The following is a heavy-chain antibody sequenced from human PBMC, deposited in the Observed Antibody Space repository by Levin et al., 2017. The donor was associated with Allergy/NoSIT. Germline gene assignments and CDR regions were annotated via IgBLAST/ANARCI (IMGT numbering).Heavy chain of an antibody. Sequence: SETLSLTCTVPGGSISSSSYYWGWIRQPPGKGLEWIGSIYYSGSTYYNPSLKSRVTISVDTSKNQFSLKLSSVTAADTAVYYCARDYGGNVDDAFDIWGQGTMVTVSS. J-gene: IGHJ3*02. CDR1: GGSISSSSYY. CDR2: IYYSGST. V-gene: IGHV4-39*02. CDR3: ARDYGGNVDDAFDI. D-gene: IGHD4-23*01.